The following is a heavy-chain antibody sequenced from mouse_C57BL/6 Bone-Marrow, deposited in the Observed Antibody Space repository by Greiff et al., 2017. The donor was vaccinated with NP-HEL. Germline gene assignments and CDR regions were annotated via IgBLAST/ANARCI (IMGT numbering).Heavy chain of an antibody. CDR1: GFTFSSYA. Sequence: EVQGVESGGGLVKPGGSLKLSCAASGFTFSSYAMSWVRQTPEKRLEWVATISDGGSYTYYPDNVKGRFTISRDNAKNNLYLQMSHLKSEDTAMYHCARILPVRYFYVWGTGTTLTVP. J-gene: IGHJ1*03. CDR2: ISDGGSYT. D-gene: IGHD1-1*01. V-gene: IGHV5-4*01. CDR3: ARILPVRYFYV.